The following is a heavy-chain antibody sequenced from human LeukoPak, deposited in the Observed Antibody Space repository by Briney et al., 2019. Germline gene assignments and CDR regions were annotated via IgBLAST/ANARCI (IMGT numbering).Heavy chain of an antibody. CDR1: GFTFSSYA. V-gene: IGHV3-23*01. CDR3: AKEREQWLVLGVVVY. J-gene: IGHJ4*02. D-gene: IGHD6-19*01. CDR2: ISGSGGST. Sequence: PEGSLRLSCAASGFTFSSYAMSWVRQAPGKGLEWVSAISGSGGSTYYADSVKGRFTISRDNSKNTLYLQMNSLRAEDTAVYYCAKEREQWLVLGVVVYWGQGTLVTVSS.